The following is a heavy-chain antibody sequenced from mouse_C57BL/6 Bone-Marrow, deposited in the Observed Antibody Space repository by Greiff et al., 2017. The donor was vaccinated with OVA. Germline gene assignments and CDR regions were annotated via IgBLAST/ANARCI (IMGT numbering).Heavy chain of an antibody. Sequence: QVQLKESGAELVKPGASVKLSCKASGYTFTEYTIHWVKQRSGQGLEWIGWFYPGSGSIKYNEKFKDKATLTADKSSSTVYMELSRLTSEDSAVYFCARHAGGFITSDWYFNGWGTGTTVTVSS. J-gene: IGHJ1*03. CDR1: GYTFTEYT. CDR3: ARHAGGFITSDWYFNG. CDR2: FYPGSGSI. D-gene: IGHD1-1*01. V-gene: IGHV1-62-2*01.